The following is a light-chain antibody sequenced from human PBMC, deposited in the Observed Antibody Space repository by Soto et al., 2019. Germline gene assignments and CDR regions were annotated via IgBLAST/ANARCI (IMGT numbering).Light chain of an antibody. Sequence: QPVLTQPPSASGSPGQSVTIFCTGTSSDVGAYHYVSWYQQHPGKAPKLLIYEVTQRPSGVPDRFSASKSGNTASLTVSGLQADDEADYYCSSFAGSNNFVFGGGTKLTVL. V-gene: IGLV2-8*01. J-gene: IGLJ3*02. CDR1: SSDVGAYHY. CDR3: SSFAGSNNFV. CDR2: EVT.